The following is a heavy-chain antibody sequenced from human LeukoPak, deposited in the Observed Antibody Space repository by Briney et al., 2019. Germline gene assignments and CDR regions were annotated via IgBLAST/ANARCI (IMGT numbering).Heavy chain of an antibody. D-gene: IGHD2-15*01. CDR3: ARELGYCSGGSCSPDY. CDR1: RGTFSSYA. Sequence: SVKVSCKASRGTFSSYAISWVRQAPGQRLEWMGGIIPIFGTANYAQKFQGRVTITADESTSTAYMELSSLRSEDTAVYYCARELGYCSGGSCSPDYWGQGTLVTVSS. V-gene: IGHV1-69*13. CDR2: IIPIFGTA. J-gene: IGHJ4*02.